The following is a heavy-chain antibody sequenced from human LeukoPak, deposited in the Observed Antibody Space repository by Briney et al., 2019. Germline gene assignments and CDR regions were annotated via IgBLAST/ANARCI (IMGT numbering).Heavy chain of an antibody. D-gene: IGHD4-17*01. J-gene: IGHJ4*02. CDR3: ASHYYGDYADAYFDY. V-gene: IGHV1-69*04. CDR1: GGTFSSYA. Sequence: GASVKVSCKASGGTFSSYAISWVRQAPGQGLEWMGSIIPILGIANYAQKFQGRVTITADNSTSTAYMELSSLRSEDTAVYYCASHYYGDYADAYFDYWGQATLVTVSS. CDR2: IIPILGIA.